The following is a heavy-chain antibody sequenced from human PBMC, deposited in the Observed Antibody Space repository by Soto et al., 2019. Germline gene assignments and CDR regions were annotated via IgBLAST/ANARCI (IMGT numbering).Heavy chain of an antibody. V-gene: IGHV1-18*01. CDR1: GYTFTSYG. D-gene: IGHD4-17*01. J-gene: IGHJ4*02. CDR2: ISAYSGNT. CDR3: AGDGVGDPGVY. Sequence: QVQLVQSGAEVKKPGASVKVSCKASGYTFTSYGISWVRQAPGQGLEWMGWISAYSGNTNYAQKLQGRVTMTTDTPTATAYIGLSSRRPDDTAVYYCAGDGVGDPGVYRGQGTLVTVSP.